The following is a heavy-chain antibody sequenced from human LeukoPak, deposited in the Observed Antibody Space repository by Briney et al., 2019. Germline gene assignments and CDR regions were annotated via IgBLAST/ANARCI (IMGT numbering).Heavy chain of an antibody. V-gene: IGHV4-39*01. CDR1: GGSISSTSYY. Sequence: PSETLSLTCTVSGGSISSTSYYWGWIRQPPGKGLECIGSIYYSGSTYYNPSLKSRVTISVDTSKNQFSLKLSSVTAADTAVYYCAIQSSQWLASDYWGQGTLVTVSS. J-gene: IGHJ4*02. CDR2: IYYSGST. D-gene: IGHD6-19*01. CDR3: AIQSSQWLASDY.